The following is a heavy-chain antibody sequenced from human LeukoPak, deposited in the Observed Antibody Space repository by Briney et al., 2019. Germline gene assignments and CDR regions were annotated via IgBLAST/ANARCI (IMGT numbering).Heavy chain of an antibody. CDR1: GVSISSSNSY. CDR2: IYYSGNT. D-gene: IGHD2-8*01. Sequence: SETLSLNCTVSGVSISSSNSYWGWIRQPPGKGLEWIGSIYYSGNTYYNASLKSQVSISIDTSKNQFSLRLTSVTAADTAVYYCARRRLYCTNGVCPFDYWGQGTLVTVSS. CDR3: ARRRLYCTNGVCPFDY. V-gene: IGHV4-39*01. J-gene: IGHJ4*02.